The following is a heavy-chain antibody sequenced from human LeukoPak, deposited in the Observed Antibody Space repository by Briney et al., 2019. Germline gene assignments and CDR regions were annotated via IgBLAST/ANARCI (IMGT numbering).Heavy chain of an antibody. CDR1: GGSISSGSYY. CDR2: IYTSGST. V-gene: IGHV4-61*02. Sequence: SETLSLTCTVSGGSISSGSYYWSWIRQPAGKGLEWIGRIYTSGSTNYNPSLKSRVTISVDTSKNQFSLKLSSVTAADTAVYYCARMGQTVGAFDYWGQGTLVTVSS. D-gene: IGHD1-26*01. J-gene: IGHJ4*02. CDR3: ARMGQTVGAFDY.